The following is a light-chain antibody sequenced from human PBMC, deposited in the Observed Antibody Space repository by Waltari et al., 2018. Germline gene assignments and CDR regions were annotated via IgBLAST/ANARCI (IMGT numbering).Light chain of an antibody. CDR3: QQYYGSPFT. Sequence: DIVMTQSPDSLAVSLGERATINCKSSQSVFYSPNNKNYLSWYHQKPGQPPKLLIYWASTRESGVPDRFSGSGSGTDFTLTISILQAEDVALYFCQQYYGSPFTFGGGTKVEIK. J-gene: IGKJ4*01. V-gene: IGKV4-1*01. CDR1: QSVFYSPNNKNY. CDR2: WAS.